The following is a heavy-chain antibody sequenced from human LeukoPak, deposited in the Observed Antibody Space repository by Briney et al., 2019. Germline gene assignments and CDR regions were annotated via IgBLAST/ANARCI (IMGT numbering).Heavy chain of an antibody. CDR1: GGSFSGYY. D-gene: IGHD2-2*01. Sequence: SETLSLTCAVYGGSFSGYYWSWIRQPPGKGLEWIRAINHSGSTNYNPSLKSRVTISVDTSKNQFSLKLRSVTAADTAVYYCARGVPRAFKFDPWGQGTLVTVSS. V-gene: IGHV4-34*01. CDR2: INHSGST. CDR3: ARGVPRAFKFDP. J-gene: IGHJ5*02.